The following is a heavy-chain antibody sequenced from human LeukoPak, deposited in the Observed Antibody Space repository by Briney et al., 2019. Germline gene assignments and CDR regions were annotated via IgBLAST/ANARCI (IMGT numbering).Heavy chain of an antibody. Sequence: SLRLSCAASGFTFDDYAMHWVRQAPGKGLEWVSGISWNSGSIGYADSVKGRFTISRDNAKNSLYLQMNSLRAEDTALYYCAKDGPYGDYSYYFDYWGQGTLVTVSS. V-gene: IGHV3-9*01. CDR3: AKDGPYGDYSYYFDY. J-gene: IGHJ4*02. D-gene: IGHD4-17*01. CDR1: GFTFDDYA. CDR2: ISWNSGSI.